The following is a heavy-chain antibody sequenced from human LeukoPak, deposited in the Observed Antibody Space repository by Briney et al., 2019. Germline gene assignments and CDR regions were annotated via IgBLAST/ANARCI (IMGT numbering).Heavy chain of an antibody. Sequence: SETLSLTWTVSGGSISSYYWTWIRQPTGKGLEWIGYIYYSGATNYNPSLKSRVTISLDTSKNQFSLRLSSVTAADTAVYYCARVKLIVGALGDFDYWGQGTLVTVSS. V-gene: IGHV4-59*01. CDR2: IYYSGAT. CDR3: ARVKLIVGALGDFDY. D-gene: IGHD1-26*01. CDR1: GGSISSYY. J-gene: IGHJ4*02.